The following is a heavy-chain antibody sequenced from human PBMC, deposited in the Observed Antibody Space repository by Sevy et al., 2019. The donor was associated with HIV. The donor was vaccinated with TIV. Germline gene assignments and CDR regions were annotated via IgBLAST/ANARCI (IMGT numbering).Heavy chain of an antibody. CDR3: ARGVATTYYYHYGMDV. J-gene: IGHJ6*02. CDR1: GFTFSSNA. CDR2: IWYDESNK. V-gene: IGHV3-33*01. D-gene: IGHD5-12*01. Sequence: WGSLRLSCTASGFTFSSNAMYWVRQAPGKGLEWVAVIWYDESNKYHADSVKGRFTISRDNSKNTLYLQMNSLRAEDTAVYYCARGVATTYYYHYGMDVWGQGTTVTVSS.